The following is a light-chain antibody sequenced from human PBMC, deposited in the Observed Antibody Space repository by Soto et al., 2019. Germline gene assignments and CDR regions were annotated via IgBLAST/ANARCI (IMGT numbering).Light chain of an antibody. CDR1: SSNIGNNA. CDR3: ATWDDSLNGVM. CDR2: YDN. V-gene: IGLV1-36*01. Sequence: QSVVTQPPSVSAAPRHRVTISCSGSSSNIGNNAVNWYQQLPGKAPKLLIYYDNLLPSGVSDRFSGSKSGTSASLAVSGLQSEDEADYYCATWDDSLNGVMFGGGTKLPFL. J-gene: IGLJ3*02.